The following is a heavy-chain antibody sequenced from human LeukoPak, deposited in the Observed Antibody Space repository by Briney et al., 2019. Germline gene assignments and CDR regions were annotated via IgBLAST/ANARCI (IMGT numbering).Heavy chain of an antibody. Sequence: GGSLRLSCTASGFTLSSYEMSWIRQAPGKGLEWVSSIDYSGGSTYCADSVKGRFTISRDNSKNTLYLQLNSLRGDDTAVYYCAKDSGVLGSGSYDWFDPWGQGTLVTVSS. CDR1: GFTLSSYE. CDR3: AKDSGVLGSGSYDWFDP. D-gene: IGHD3-10*01. J-gene: IGHJ5*02. CDR2: IDYSGGST. V-gene: IGHV3-23*01.